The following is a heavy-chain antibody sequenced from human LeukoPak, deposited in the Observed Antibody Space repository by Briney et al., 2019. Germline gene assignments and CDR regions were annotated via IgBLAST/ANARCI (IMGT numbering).Heavy chain of an antibody. J-gene: IGHJ5*02. D-gene: IGHD3-9*01. CDR3: ARCGEYYDKFSWFDP. CDR1: GFTFSSYS. V-gene: IGHV3-21*01. Sequence: GGSLRLSCAASGFTFSSYSMNWVRQAPGKGLEWVSSISSSSSYIYYADSVKGRFTISRDNAKNSLYLQMNGLRAEDTAVYYCARCGEYYDKFSWFDPWGQGTLVTVSS. CDR2: ISSSSSYI.